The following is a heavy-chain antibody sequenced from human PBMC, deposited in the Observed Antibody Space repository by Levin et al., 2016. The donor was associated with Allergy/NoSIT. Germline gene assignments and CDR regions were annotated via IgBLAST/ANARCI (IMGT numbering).Heavy chain of an antibody. V-gene: IGHV3-30*04. J-gene: IGHJ6*02. CDR2: ISYDGSNK. Sequence: GGSLRLSCAASGFTFSSYAMHWVRQAPGKGLEWVAVISYDGSNKYYADSVKGRFTISRDNSKNTLYLQMNSLRAEDTAVYYCARDGEITMIVVAHTGLNYGMDVWGQGTTVTVSS. D-gene: IGHD3-22*01. CDR3: ARDGEITMIVVAHTGLNYGMDV. CDR1: GFTFSSYA.